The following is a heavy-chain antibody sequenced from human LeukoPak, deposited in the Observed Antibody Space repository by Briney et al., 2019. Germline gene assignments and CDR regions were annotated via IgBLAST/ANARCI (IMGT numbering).Heavy chain of an antibody. V-gene: IGHV4-59*01. J-gene: IGHJ4*02. Sequence: MASETLSLTCTVSGGSIGSYYWSWIRQPPGKGLEWIGYISNSGSTNYNPSLKSRVTISVDTSKNQFSLKLSSVTAADTAVYYCARYYYESSGYWVFDYWGQGTLVTVSS. CDR2: ISNSGST. CDR1: GGSIGSYY. CDR3: ARYYYESSGYWVFDY. D-gene: IGHD3-22*01.